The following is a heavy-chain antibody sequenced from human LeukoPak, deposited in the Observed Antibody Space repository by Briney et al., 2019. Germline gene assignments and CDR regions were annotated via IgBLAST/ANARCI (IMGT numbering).Heavy chain of an antibody. CDR1: GFTVSSNY. V-gene: IGHV3-21*01. D-gene: IGHD2-15*01. J-gene: IGHJ6*02. CDR3: ARDQSGGRRYGMDV. Sequence: GGSLRLSCAASGFTVSSNYMNWVRQAPGKGLEWVSSISSSSSYIYYADSVRGRFTISRDNAKNSLYLQMNSLRAEDTAVYYCARDQSGGRRYGMDVWGQGTTVAVSS. CDR2: ISSSSSYI.